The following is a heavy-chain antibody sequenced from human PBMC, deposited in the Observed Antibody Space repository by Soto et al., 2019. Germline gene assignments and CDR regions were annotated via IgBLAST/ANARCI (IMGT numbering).Heavy chain of an antibody. J-gene: IGHJ4*02. Sequence: QVQLVQSGAEVKKPGASVKVSCKASGYTFTSYGISWVRQAPGQGLEWMGWISAYNGNTNYAQKLQGRVTMTTDTSTSTGYMELRSLRSDDTAVYYCASTVFVDTAMADFDYWGQGTLVTVSS. CDR2: ISAYNGNT. V-gene: IGHV1-18*01. CDR3: ASTVFVDTAMADFDY. CDR1: GYTFTSYG. D-gene: IGHD5-18*01.